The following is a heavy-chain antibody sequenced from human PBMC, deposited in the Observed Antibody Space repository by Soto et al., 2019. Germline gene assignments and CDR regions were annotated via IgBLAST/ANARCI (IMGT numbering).Heavy chain of an antibody. Sequence: SVKVSCKASGGTFSSYAISWVRQAPGQGLEWMGGIIPIFGTANYAQKFQGRVTITADKSTSTAYMELSSLRSEDTAVYYCARYAAADYYDSSGYYYYFDYWGQGTLVTVYS. CDR2: IIPIFGTA. V-gene: IGHV1-69*06. J-gene: IGHJ4*02. CDR3: ARYAAADYYDSSGYYYYFDY. CDR1: GGTFSSYA. D-gene: IGHD3-22*01.